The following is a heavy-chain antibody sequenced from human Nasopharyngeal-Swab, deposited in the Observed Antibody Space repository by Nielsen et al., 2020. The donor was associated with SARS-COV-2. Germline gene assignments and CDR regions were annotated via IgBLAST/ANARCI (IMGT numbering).Heavy chain of an antibody. D-gene: IGHD2-15*01. Sequence: KASCYAPGLMVTSSAVQWVRQARGQRLEWIGWIVVGSGNTNYAQKFQERVTITRDMSTSTAYMELSSLRSEDTAVYYCAGGYCSGGSCYPPEGYWGQGTLVTVSS. V-gene: IGHV1-58*01. CDR3: AGGYCSGGSCYPPEGY. J-gene: IGHJ4*02. CDR1: GLMVTSSA. CDR2: IVVGSGNT.